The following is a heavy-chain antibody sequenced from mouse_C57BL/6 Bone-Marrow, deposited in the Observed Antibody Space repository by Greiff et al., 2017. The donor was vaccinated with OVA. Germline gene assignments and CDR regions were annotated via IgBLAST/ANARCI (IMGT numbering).Heavy chain of an antibody. D-gene: IGHD4-1*01. CDR2: ISDGGSYT. CDR1: GFTFSSYA. V-gene: IGHV5-4*03. Sequence: EVMLVESGGGLVKPGGSLKLSCAASGFTFSSYAMSWVRQTPEKRLEWVATISDGGSYTYYPDNVKGRFTISRDNAKNNLYLQMSHLKSEDTAMYYCATWAGLGYFDVWGTGTTVTVSS. J-gene: IGHJ1*03. CDR3: ATWAGLGYFDV.